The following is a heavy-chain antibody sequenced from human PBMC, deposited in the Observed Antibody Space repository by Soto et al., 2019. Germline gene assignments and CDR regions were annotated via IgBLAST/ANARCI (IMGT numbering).Heavy chain of an antibody. CDR3: ASYSGSYFDYYYYGMDV. CDR2: ISAYNGNT. J-gene: IGHJ6*02. CDR1: GYTFTSYG. V-gene: IGHV1-18*01. D-gene: IGHD1-26*01. Sequence: ASVKVSCKASGYTFTSYGISWVRQAPGQGLEWMGWISAYNGNTNYAQKLQGRVTMTTDTSTSTAYMELRSLRSDDTAVYYCASYSGSYFDYYYYGMDVWGRGTTVTVS.